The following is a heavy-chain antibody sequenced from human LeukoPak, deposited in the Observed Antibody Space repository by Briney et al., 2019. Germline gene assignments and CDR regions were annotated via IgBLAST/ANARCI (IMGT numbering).Heavy chain of an antibody. V-gene: IGHV1-46*01. Sequence: GASVKVSCKASGYTFTSYYMHWVRQAPGQGLEWMGIINPSGGSTSYAQKFQGRVTMTRDTSTSTVYMELSSLRSKDTAVYYCARDRRSGSYPGWFDPWGQGTLVTVSS. J-gene: IGHJ5*02. CDR2: INPSGGST. CDR1: GYTFTSYY. D-gene: IGHD1-26*01. CDR3: ARDRRSGSYPGWFDP.